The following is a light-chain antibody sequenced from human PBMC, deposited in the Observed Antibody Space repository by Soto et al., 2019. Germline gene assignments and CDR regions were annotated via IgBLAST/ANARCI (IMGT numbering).Light chain of an antibody. J-gene: IGKJ4*01. CDR1: QNVNSN. CDR2: GAS. V-gene: IGKV3-15*01. CDR3: QQYYSWPPLT. Sequence: EVVMTQSPVTLSVPPGERATLSCRASQNVNSNLAWYRQKPGQAPRLLIYGASTRATGIPARFSGSGSGTEFTLTISSLQSEDFAIYYCQQYYSWPPLTFGGGTKVDIK.